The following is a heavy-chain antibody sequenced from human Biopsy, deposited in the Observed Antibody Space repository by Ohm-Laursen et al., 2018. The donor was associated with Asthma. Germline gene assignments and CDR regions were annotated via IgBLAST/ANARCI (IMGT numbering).Heavy chain of an antibody. Sequence: SDTLSLTCGVYRGSLRVYVWSWIRQPPGKGLEWIGESNQGGSPTFNPSLKSRVTISRDTSKNQLSLKLRSVTAADTAVYYCASGPEWYGLDVWGQGTMVTVSS. CDR3: ASGPEWYGLDV. CDR2: SNQGGSP. D-gene: IGHD3-3*01. J-gene: IGHJ6*02. CDR1: RGSLRVYV. V-gene: IGHV4-34*01.